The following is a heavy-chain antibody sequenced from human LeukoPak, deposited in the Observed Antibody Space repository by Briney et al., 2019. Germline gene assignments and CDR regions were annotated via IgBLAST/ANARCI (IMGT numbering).Heavy chain of an antibody. Sequence: GGSLRLSCAASGFTFRHYYMSWIRQAPGKGLEWVSYISSSGNTIYYADSVKGRFTISRDNAKNSLYLQMNSLRAEDTAVYYCARGLSGSYRTIDYWGQGTLVTVSS. V-gene: IGHV3-11*01. CDR3: ARGLSGSYRTIDY. J-gene: IGHJ4*02. D-gene: IGHD1-26*01. CDR1: GFTFRHYY. CDR2: ISSSGNTI.